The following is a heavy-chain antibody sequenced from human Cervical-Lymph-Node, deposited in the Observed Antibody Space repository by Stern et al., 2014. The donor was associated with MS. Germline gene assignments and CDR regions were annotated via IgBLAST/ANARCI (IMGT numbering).Heavy chain of an antibody. Sequence: VQLVESGGGAVQSGRSLRLSCAASGFTFSSYGMHWVRQAPGQGLEGVTVTSYDGSDKYYADSVKGRFTISRDNSKNTLYLQMNSLRAEDTAVYYCAKDFDIYYYYGMDVWGQGTTVTVSS. CDR1: GFTFSSYG. J-gene: IGHJ6*02. D-gene: IGHD2-15*01. V-gene: IGHV3-30*18. CDR2: TSYDGSDK. CDR3: AKDFDIYYYYGMDV.